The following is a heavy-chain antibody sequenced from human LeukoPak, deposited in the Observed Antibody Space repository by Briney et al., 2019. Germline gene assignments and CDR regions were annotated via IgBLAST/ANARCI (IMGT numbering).Heavy chain of an antibody. Sequence: GGSLRLSCQASGFTFYMYAMSWVRQAPGKGLEWVASMCGTAGCTFYPDSVKGRFTISRDNSKNVLYLRMNSPTAEDTAIYYCAKDRPNFHENSGHYYRRDGDSWGQGTLVTVSS. J-gene: IGHJ5*01. CDR3: AKDRPNFHENSGHYYRRDGDS. CDR2: MCGTAGCT. CDR1: GFTFYMYA. V-gene: IGHV3-23*01. D-gene: IGHD3-22*01.